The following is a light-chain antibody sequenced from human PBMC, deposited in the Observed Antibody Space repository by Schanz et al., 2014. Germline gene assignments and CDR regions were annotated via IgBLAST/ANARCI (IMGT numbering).Light chain of an antibody. Sequence: QSVLTQPPSASGSPGQSVTISCTGTSSDVGGYNYVSWYQQHPGKAPKFMIYEVNKRPSGVPDRFSGSKSDNTASLTVSGLQVEDEADYYCGSYAGNINWVFGGGTKLTVL. CDR2: EVN. CDR3: GSYAGNINWV. J-gene: IGLJ3*02. CDR1: SSDVGGYNY. V-gene: IGLV2-8*01.